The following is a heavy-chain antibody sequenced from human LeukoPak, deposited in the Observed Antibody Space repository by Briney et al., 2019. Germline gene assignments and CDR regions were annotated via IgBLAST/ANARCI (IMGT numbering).Heavy chain of an antibody. CDR1: GGTFSSYA. CDR2: IIPIFGTA. V-gene: IGHV1-69*13. Sequence: ASVKVSCKASGGTFSSYAISWVRQAPGQGLEWMGGIIPIFGTANYAQKFQGRVTITADESTSTAYMELSSLRSEDTAVYYCARDIIAAAGTTSYFDYWGQGTLVTVSS. D-gene: IGHD6-13*01. CDR3: ARDIIAAAGTTSYFDY. J-gene: IGHJ4*02.